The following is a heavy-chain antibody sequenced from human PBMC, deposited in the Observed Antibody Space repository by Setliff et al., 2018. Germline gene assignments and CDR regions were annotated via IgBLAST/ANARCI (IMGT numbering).Heavy chain of an antibody. CDR2: IIPILGIA. CDR3: ARDRVVVLAGRRGFYFDY. D-gene: IGHD2-15*01. J-gene: IGHJ4*02. V-gene: IGHV1-69*10. Sequence: SVKVSCKASGGTFSSYAISWVRQAPGQGLEWMGGIIPILGIANYAQKFQGRVTITADKSTSTAYMELSSLRSEDTAVYYCARDRVVVLAGRRGFYFDYWGQGALVTVSS. CDR1: GGTFSSYA.